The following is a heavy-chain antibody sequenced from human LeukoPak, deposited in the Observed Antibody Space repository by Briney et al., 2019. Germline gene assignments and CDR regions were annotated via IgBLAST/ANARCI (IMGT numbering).Heavy chain of an antibody. CDR3: ARTGRQLVRLCWFDP. CDR2: INHSGST. V-gene: IGHV4-34*01. D-gene: IGHD6-6*01. J-gene: IGHJ5*02. Sequence: SETLSLTCAVYGESFSGYYWSWIRQPPGKGLEWIGEINHSGSTNYNPSLKSRVTISVDTSKNQFSLKLSSVTAADTAVYYCARTGRQLVRLCWFDPWGQGTLVTVSS. CDR1: GESFSGYY.